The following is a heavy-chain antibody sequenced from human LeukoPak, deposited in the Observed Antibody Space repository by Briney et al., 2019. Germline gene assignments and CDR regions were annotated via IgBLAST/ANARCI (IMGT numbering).Heavy chain of an antibody. V-gene: IGHV4-59*01. CDR1: GGSISTYY. CDR3: ARIIHSYGYYYGMDV. D-gene: IGHD5-18*01. Sequence: SETLSLTCTVSGGSISTYYWSWIRQPPGKGLEWIGYIYYSGSTNYNPSLKGRVTISVDTSKNQFSLKLSSVTAADTAVYYCARIIHSYGYYYGMDVWGRGTTVTVSS. CDR2: IYYSGST. J-gene: IGHJ6*02.